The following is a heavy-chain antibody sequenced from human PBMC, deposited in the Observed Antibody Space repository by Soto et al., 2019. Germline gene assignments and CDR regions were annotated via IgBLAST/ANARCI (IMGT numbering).Heavy chain of an antibody. D-gene: IGHD5-12*01. CDR1: GFTFSDYY. CDR3: ARDGPSGYGRGRRNWFDP. V-gene: IGHV3-11*06. Sequence: GSLRLACSASGFTFSDYYMSWIRQAAGKGLEWVSYISSSSSYTNYADSVKGRFTISRDNAKNSLYLQMNSLRAEDTAVYYCARDGPSGYGRGRRNWFDPWGQGTLVTVSS. J-gene: IGHJ5*02. CDR2: ISSSSSYT.